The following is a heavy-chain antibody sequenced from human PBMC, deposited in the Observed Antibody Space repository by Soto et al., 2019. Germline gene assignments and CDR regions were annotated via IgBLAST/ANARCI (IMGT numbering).Heavy chain of an antibody. V-gene: IGHV4-39*01. Sequence: SETLSLTCTVSGGSISSSSYYWGWIRQPPGKGLEWIGSIYYSGSTYYNPSLKSRVTISVDTSKNQFSLKLSSVTAADTAVYYCARRVLSIAVAGNGFDYWGQGTLVTVSS. CDR2: IYYSGST. J-gene: IGHJ4*02. CDR3: ARRVLSIAVAGNGFDY. CDR1: GGSISSSSYY. D-gene: IGHD6-19*01.